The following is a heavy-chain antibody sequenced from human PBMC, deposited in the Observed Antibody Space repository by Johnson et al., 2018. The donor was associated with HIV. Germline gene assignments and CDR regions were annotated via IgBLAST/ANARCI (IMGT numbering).Heavy chain of an antibody. J-gene: IGHJ3*02. CDR2: IKSKTDGGTT. V-gene: IGHV3-15*01. Sequence: VQLLESGGGVVQPGRSLRLSCAASGFTFSNAWMSWVRQAPGKGLEWVGRIKSKTDGGTTDYAAPVKGRFTISRDDSKNTLYLQMNSLRAEDTALYYCAKVVRRDLDAFDIWGQGTMVTVSS. CDR1: GFTFSNAW. CDR3: AKVVRRDLDAFDI. D-gene: IGHD2-2*01.